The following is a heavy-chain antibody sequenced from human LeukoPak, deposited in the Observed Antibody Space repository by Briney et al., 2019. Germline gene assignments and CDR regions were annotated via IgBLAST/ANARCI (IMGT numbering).Heavy chain of an antibody. V-gene: IGHV4-61*02. CDR1: GGSISSASYY. Sequence: SQTLSLTCTVSGGSISSASYYWSWIRQPAGKGLEWIGRIQTSGSTNYNPALKSRVTISVGTSKNQFSLKLSSVTAADTAVYYCAREPTVTTPGYFDLWGRGTLVTVSS. J-gene: IGHJ2*01. CDR3: AREPTVTTPGYFDL. CDR2: IQTSGST. D-gene: IGHD4-17*01.